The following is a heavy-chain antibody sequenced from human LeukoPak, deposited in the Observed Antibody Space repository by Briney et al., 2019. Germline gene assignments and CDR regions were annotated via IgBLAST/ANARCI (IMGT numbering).Heavy chain of an antibody. V-gene: IGHV3-9*01. D-gene: IGHD6-19*01. Sequence: GGSLRLSCAASGFTFDDYAMHWVRQAPGKGLEWVSGISWNSGSIGYADSVKGRFTISRDNAKNSLYLQMNSLRAEDTALYYCAAVPRLAVADYEDGNDYWGQGTLVTVSS. CDR1: GFTFDDYA. J-gene: IGHJ4*02. CDR2: ISWNSGSI. CDR3: AAVPRLAVADYEDGNDY.